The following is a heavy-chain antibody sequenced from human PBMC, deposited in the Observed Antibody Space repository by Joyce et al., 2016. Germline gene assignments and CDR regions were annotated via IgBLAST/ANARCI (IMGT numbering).Heavy chain of an antibody. CDR1: GFTFSTSG. V-gene: IGHV3-21*02. J-gene: IGHJ6*02. Sequence: EVQLVASGGGLVKPGGSLRISCAASGFTFSTSGMSWFRRAPGKVLEWVSAISSDSTYIFYADSGKGRFTVSRDNAKNSLYLQMNSLRAEDTAVFFCARGGIVYDYSMDLWGQGTTVTVSS. D-gene: IGHD3-22*01. CDR3: ARGGIVYDYSMDL. CDR2: ISSDSTYI.